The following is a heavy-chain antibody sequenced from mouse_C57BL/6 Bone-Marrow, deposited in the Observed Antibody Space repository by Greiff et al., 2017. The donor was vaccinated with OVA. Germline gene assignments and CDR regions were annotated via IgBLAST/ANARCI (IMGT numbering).Heavy chain of an antibody. CDR1: GYTFTSYW. V-gene: IGHV1-55*01. Sequence: QVQLQQSGAELVKPGASVKMSCKASGYTFTSYWITWVKQRPGQGLEWIGDIYPGSGSTNYNEEFKSKATLTVDTSSSTAYMQLSSLTSEDSAVYYCARRRITTVGNWGQGTTLTVSS. CDR3: ARRRITTVGN. CDR2: IYPGSGST. D-gene: IGHD1-1*01. J-gene: IGHJ2*01.